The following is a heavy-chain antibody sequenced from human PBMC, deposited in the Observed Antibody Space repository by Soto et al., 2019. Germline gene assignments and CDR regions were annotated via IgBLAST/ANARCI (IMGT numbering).Heavy chain of an antibody. CDR1: GGSFSGYY. J-gene: IGHJ4*02. V-gene: IGHV4-34*01. Sequence: SETLSLTCAVCGGSFSGYYWSWIRQPPGKGLEWIGEINHSGSTNYNPSLKSRVTISVDTSKNQFSLKLTSVTAADTAVYYCARDKITGLFDYWGQGTLVTVSS. CDR3: ARDKITGLFDY. D-gene: IGHD2-8*02. CDR2: INHSGST.